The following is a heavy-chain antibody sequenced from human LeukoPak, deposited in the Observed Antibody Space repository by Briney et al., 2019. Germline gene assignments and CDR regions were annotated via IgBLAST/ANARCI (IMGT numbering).Heavy chain of an antibody. CDR2: IYHSGST. CDR1: GGSISSGDYY. CDR3: ARGRIFDC. J-gene: IGHJ4*02. Sequence: SETLSLTCTVSGGSISSGDYYWSWIRQPPGKGLEWIGYIYHSGSTYYNPSLKSRVTISVDRSKNQFSLKLSPVTAADTAVYYCARGRIFDCWGQGTLVTVSS. V-gene: IGHV4-30-2*01.